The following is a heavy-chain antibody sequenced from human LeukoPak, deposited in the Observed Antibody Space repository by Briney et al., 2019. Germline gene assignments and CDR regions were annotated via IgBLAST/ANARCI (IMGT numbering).Heavy chain of an antibody. CDR2: IIPILGIA. D-gene: IGHD3-16*01. CDR1: GGTFSSYA. CDR3: ARDAVTRLGGDYYYYGMDV. Sequence: ASVKFSCKASGGTFSSYAISWVRQAPGQGLEWMGRIIPILGIAKYAQKFQGRVTITADKSTSTAYMELSSLRSEDTAVYYCARDAVTRLGGDYYYYGMDVWGQGTTVTVSS. J-gene: IGHJ6*02. V-gene: IGHV1-69*04.